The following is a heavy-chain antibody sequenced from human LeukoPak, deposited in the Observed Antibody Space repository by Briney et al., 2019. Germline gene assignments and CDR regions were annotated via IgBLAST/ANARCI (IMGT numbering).Heavy chain of an antibody. V-gene: IGHV4-59*08. J-gene: IGHJ4*02. CDR3: ARLRFEYTSGWSYYFDY. Sequence: SESLSLTCTVSGGSINNYYWSWIRRPPGKGLEWIGYISNSGSTNYNPSLKSRVTISLDTSKNQFSLKLSSVTATDTAVYYCARLRFEYTSGWSYYFDYWGQGTLVTISS. D-gene: IGHD6-19*01. CDR2: ISNSGST. CDR1: GGSINNYY.